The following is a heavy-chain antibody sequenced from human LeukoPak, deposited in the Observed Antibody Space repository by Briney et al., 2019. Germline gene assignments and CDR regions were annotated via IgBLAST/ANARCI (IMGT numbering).Heavy chain of an antibody. D-gene: IGHD5-18*01. CDR1: GFTFSIYA. CDR2: ISGSGGST. J-gene: IGHJ4*02. Sequence: GGSLRLSYAASGFTFSIYAMIGVPHARGGGLEWVSAISGSGGSTYYADSVKGRFTISRDNAKNTLYLQMNSLRAEDTAVYYCAHGGSYSYGRGYDYWGQGTLVTV. V-gene: IGHV3-23*01. CDR3: AHGGSYSYGRGYDY.